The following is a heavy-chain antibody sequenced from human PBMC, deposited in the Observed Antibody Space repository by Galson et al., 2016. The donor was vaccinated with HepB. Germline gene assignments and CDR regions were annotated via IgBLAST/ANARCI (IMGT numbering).Heavy chain of an antibody. Sequence: SCKASGYRFTVYDINWVRQAAGQGLECLGWMNPNTGDTVYAQKFRDRLTMTRDTSVSTAYLELSSLTSEDTAVYYCARGSITMIGGLKAYGMDVWGQGTTVTVSS. CDR2: MNPNTGDT. CDR3: ARGSITMIGGLKAYGMDV. V-gene: IGHV1-8*01. CDR1: GYRFTVYD. J-gene: IGHJ6*02. D-gene: IGHD3-10*01.